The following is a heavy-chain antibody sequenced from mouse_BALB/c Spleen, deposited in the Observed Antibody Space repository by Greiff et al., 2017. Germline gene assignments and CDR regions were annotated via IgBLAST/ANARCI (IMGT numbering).Heavy chain of an antibody. CDR3: ARGDGMAY. CDR1: GFSLTSYG. CDR2: IWAGGST. Sequence: VNVVESGPGLVAPSQSLSITCTVSGFSLTSYGVHWVRQPPGKGLEWLGVIWAGGSTNYNSALMSRLSISKDNSKSQVFLKMNSLQTDDTAMYYCARGDGMAYWGQGTLVTVSA. D-gene: IGHD2-1*01. J-gene: IGHJ3*01. V-gene: IGHV2-9*02.